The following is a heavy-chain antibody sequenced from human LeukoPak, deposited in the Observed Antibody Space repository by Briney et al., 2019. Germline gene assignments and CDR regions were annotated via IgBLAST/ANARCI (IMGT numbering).Heavy chain of an antibody. CDR1: GYIVSGKY. D-gene: IGHD2-2*01. V-gene: IGHV3-66*01. CDR2: IYSGGST. Sequence: GGSLRLSCAVSGYIVSGKYMGWVRQAPGKGLEYLSVIYSGGSTYYIDSVKGRFTISRDNSKNTLYLQMNSLRAEDTAVYYCARAVRGEYQLLPFDYWGQGTLVTVSS. CDR3: ARAVRGEYQLLPFDY. J-gene: IGHJ4*02.